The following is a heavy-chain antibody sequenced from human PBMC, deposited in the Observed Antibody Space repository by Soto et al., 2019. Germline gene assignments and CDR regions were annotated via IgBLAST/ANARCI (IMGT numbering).Heavy chain of an antibody. J-gene: IGHJ6*02. CDR2: IMPILGIP. CDR3: ARGKNGMDV. Sequence: QVQLVQSGAEVKKPGSSVKVSCKASGGTFCSYSINWLRQAPGQGPEWMGRIMPILGIPNYAHKFQGRVTNTADKSTSTTYMELSSLRSEDSAVYYCARGKNGMDVWGQGTTVTVSS. V-gene: IGHV1-69*02. CDR1: GGTFCSYS.